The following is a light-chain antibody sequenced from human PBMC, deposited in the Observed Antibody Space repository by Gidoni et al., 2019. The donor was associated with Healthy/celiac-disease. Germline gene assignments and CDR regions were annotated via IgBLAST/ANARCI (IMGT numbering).Light chain of an antibody. CDR1: SSNIGSNY. V-gene: IGLV1-47*01. CDR3: AAWDDSLSGRV. CDR2: RNN. Sequence: QSVLTQPPSASGTPGPRVTIACSGSSSNIGSNYVYRYQQLPVTAPKLLIYRNNQRPSGVPDRFSGSKSGTSASLAISGLRSEDAADYSCAAWDDSLSGRVFGGGTKLTVL. J-gene: IGLJ2*01.